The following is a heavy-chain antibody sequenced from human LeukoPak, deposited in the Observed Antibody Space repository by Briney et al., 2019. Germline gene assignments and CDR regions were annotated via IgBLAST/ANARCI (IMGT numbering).Heavy chain of an antibody. CDR1: GYSFTSYW. J-gene: IGHJ6*03. V-gene: IGHV5-51*01. CDR3: ARLAFCTNAVCFSNYYYSMDV. CDR2: IYPDDFDT. Sequence: KPGESLKISCKGSGYSFTSYWIGWVRQMPGKGLEWMGIIYPDDFDTKYSPSFQGQVTISADKSISTAYLQWSSLKASDTAMYYCARLAFCTNAVCFSNYYYSMDVWGRGTTVTVSS. D-gene: IGHD2-8*01.